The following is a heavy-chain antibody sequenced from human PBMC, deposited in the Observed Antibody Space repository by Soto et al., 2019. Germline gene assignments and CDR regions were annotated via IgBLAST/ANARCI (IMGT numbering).Heavy chain of an antibody. D-gene: IGHD6-13*01. Sequence: SETLSLTCTVSGGSISSGGYYWSWIRQHPGKGLEWIGYIYYSGSTYYNPSLKSRVTISVDTSKNQFSLKLSSVTAADTAVYYCARDQEQQLANYYYYGMDVWGQGTTVTVSS. CDR1: GGSISSGGYY. V-gene: IGHV4-31*03. J-gene: IGHJ6*02. CDR2: IYYSGST. CDR3: ARDQEQQLANYYYYGMDV.